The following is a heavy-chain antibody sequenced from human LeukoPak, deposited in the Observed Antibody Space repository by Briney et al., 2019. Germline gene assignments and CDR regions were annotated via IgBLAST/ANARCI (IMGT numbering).Heavy chain of an antibody. CDR2: IHHSGST. CDR3: ARNAYYSADY. V-gene: IGHV4-4*02. D-gene: IGHD2/OR15-2a*01. J-gene: IGHJ4*02. Sequence: PSETLSLTCDVSGGSISAGYWWSWVRQSPGKGLEWMGEIHHSGSTNYNPSLKSRATISLDKSKNQFSVMLTPVTAADTAVYYCARNAYYSADYWGQGTLVTVSS. CDR1: GGSISAGYW.